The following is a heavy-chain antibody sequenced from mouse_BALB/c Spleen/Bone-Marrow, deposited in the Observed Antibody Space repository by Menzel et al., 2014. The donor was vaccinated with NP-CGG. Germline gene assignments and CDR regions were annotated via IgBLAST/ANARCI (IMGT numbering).Heavy chain of an antibody. Sequence: EVKLVESGGGLVQPGGSMKLSCFASGFTLSNYWMNWVRQSPEKGLEWVAEIRLKSNNYATHYAESVKGRFTISRDDSKSSVYLQVNNLRAEDTGIYFCTTGFAYWGQGTLVTVSA. CDR3: TTGFAY. V-gene: IGHV6-6*02. CDR2: IRLKSNNYAT. CDR1: GFTLSNYW. J-gene: IGHJ3*01.